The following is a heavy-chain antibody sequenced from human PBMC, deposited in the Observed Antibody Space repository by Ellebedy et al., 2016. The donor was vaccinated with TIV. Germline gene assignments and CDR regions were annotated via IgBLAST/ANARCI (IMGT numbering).Heavy chain of an antibody. CDR2: ISYDGSSK. CDR1: GFVFRTYA. J-gene: IGHJ6*03. V-gene: IGHV3-30*04. D-gene: IGHD3-9*01. CDR3: ARGKDVLRYFDWQLYYYYMDV. Sequence: GESLKISXAVSGFVFRTYAMHWVRQPPGRGLEWVAVISYDGSSKYYADSVKGRFTISRDNSENTLDLQMNSLRAEDTAVYHCARGKDVLRYFDWQLYYYYMDVWGKGTTVSVSS.